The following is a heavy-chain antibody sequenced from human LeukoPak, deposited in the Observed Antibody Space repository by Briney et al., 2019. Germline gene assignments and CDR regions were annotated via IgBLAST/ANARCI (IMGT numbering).Heavy chain of an antibody. CDR2: IYYSGSA. Sequence: SETLSLTCTVSGGSISSYYWTWIRQPPGKGLEWIGYIYYSGSANYNPSLKRRVTISVDTSKNQFSLKLSSVTAADTAVYYCASRSIQLWPTVDYWGQGTLVTVSS. V-gene: IGHV4-59*01. CDR1: GGSISSYY. CDR3: ASRSIQLWPTVDY. D-gene: IGHD5-18*01. J-gene: IGHJ4*02.